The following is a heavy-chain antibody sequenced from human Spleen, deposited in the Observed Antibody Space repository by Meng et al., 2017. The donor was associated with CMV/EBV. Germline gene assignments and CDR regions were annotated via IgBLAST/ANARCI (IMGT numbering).Heavy chain of an antibody. V-gene: IGHV3-23*03. J-gene: IGHJ5*02. D-gene: IGHD6-13*01. CDR3: AKDSTYSA. CDR2: IYAGGPSA. Sequence: LRLSCASSGFPCSPCALDWVRLAPGKGLEWVAVIYAGGPSAYYADSVKGRFTIFRDSSKNTVYLEMNSLRAEDTALYYCAKDSTYSAWGQGTLVTVSS. CDR1: GFPCSPCA.